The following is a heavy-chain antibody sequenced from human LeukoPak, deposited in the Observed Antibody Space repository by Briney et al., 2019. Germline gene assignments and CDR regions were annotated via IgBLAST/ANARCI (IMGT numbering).Heavy chain of an antibody. D-gene: IGHD5-18*01. J-gene: IGHJ3*02. CDR1: GGTFSSYA. CDR3: AGGSDTAMVTHAFDI. V-gene: IGHV1-69*05. Sequence: SVKVSCKASGGTFSSYAISWVRQAPGQGLEWMGGIIPIFGTANYAQKFQGRVTITTDESTSTAYMELSSLRSEDTAVYYCAGGSDTAMVTHAFDIWGQGTMVTVSS. CDR2: IIPIFGTA.